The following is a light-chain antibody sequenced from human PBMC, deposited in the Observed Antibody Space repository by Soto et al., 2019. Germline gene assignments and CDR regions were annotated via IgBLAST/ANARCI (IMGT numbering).Light chain of an antibody. CDR3: CSYADSTTWV. Sequence: SALTQPASVSGSPGQSITISCTGTNSDVGSYNLVSWYQQNPGKAPKLIIYEGSKRPSGISNRFSGPKSGNTASLTISGLQAEDESDYYCCSYADSTTWVFGTGTKVTVL. CDR1: NSDVGSYNL. V-gene: IGLV2-23*01. CDR2: EGS. J-gene: IGLJ1*01.